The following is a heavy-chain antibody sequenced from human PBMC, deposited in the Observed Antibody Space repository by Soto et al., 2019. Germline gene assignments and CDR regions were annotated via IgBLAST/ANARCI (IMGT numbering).Heavy chain of an antibody. V-gene: IGHV3-30*18. Sequence: QVQLVESGGGVVQPGRSLRLSCAASGFTFSSYGMHWVRHAPGKGLEWVAVISYDGSNKYYADSVKGRLTISRDNSKNTLYLQMNSLRGADTAVYYCAKDNGSGCDWLRVGDASDIWGQGTMVTVSS. J-gene: IGHJ3*02. CDR1: GFTFSSYG. D-gene: IGHD5-12*01. CDR3: AKDNGSGCDWLRVGDASDI. CDR2: ISYDGSNK.